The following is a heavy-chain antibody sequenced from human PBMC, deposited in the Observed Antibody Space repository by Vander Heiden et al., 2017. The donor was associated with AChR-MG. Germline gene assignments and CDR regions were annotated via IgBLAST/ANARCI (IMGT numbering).Heavy chain of an antibody. V-gene: IGHV5-10-1*03. D-gene: IGHD6-13*01. CDR3: ARHPPGIAAADPGGDY. Sequence: EVQLVQSGAEVKKPGESMRISCKGSGYSFTSNWSSGVRQMPGKGLEWMGRIDPSDSYTNYGPSFHGHVTISADKSISTAYLQWSSLKASDTAMYYCARHPPGIAAADPGGDYWGQGTLVTVSS. J-gene: IGHJ4*02. CDR2: IDPSDSYT. CDR1: GYSFTSNW.